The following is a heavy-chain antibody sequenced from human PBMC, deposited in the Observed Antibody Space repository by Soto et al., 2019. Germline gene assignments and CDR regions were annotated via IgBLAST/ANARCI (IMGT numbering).Heavy chain of an antibody. CDR2: IIAIFGTA. V-gene: IGHV1-69*08. Sequence: QVHLLQSGPEMKKPGSSVTVSCKASGGTFNTYTFSWVRRAPGQGLEWMGSIIAIFGTANYAPRFHGRLSITADQSATTTYMELTSLPSEDTAFYYCGRIPRYSFPTSDPLDNWGQGTLVTVSS. D-gene: IGHD5-18*01. CDR3: GRIPRYSFPTSDPLDN. CDR1: GGTFNTYT. J-gene: IGHJ4*02.